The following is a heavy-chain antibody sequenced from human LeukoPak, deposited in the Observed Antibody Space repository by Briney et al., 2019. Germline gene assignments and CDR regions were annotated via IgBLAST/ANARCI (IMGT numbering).Heavy chain of an antibody. D-gene: IGHD3-22*01. CDR3: ARGLLDGSGNWFDP. V-gene: IGHV4-38-2*02. CDR2: IYHSGST. J-gene: IGHJ5*02. CDR1: GYSISSTYY. Sequence: SETLSLTCTVSGYSISSTYYWGWIRQPPGKGLEWIGSIYHSGSTYYNPSLKSRVTISVDTSKNQFSLKLTSVTAADTAVYYCARGLLDGSGNWFDPWGQGTLVTVSS.